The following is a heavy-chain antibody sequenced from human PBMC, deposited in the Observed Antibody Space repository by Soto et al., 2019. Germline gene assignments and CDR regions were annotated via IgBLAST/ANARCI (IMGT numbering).Heavy chain of an antibody. CDR3: ARERGYSGYDSGWFDP. J-gene: IGHJ5*02. CDR2: ISSSSSAI. D-gene: IGHD5-12*01. CDR1: GFTFSGYS. Sequence: PGGSLRLSCAASGFTFSGYSMNWVRQAPGKGLEWLSYISSSSSAIYYADSVKGRFTISRDNAKNSLYLQMNSLRAEDTAVYYCARERGYSGYDSGWFDPWGQGTLVTVSS. V-gene: IGHV3-48*01.